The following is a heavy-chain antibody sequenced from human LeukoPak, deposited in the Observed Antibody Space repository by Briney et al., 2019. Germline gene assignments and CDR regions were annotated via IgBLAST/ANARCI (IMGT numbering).Heavy chain of an antibody. J-gene: IGHJ3*02. CDR1: GASIRSGDYY. CDR3: ARDCSGGSCYGAFDI. Sequence: SQTLSLTCTVSGASIRSGDYYWSWIRQPPGKGLEWIRYIYDSGSTYYNPSLKSRITISVDTSENRFSLKLSSVTATDTAVYYCARDCSGGSCYGAFDIWGQGTMVTVSS. CDR2: IYDSGST. D-gene: IGHD2-15*01. V-gene: IGHV4-30-4*01.